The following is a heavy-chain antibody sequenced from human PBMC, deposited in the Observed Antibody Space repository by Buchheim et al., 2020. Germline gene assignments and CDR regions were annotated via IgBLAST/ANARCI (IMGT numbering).Heavy chain of an antibody. D-gene: IGHD3-10*01. CDR3: ARDWAYYGSASGWFDP. Sequence: QVQLQESGPGLVKPSQTLSLTCTVSGGSISSGDYYWSWIRQPPGKGLEWIGYLYYSGSTYYNPSLKSRVTISVATSKNHFSLKLSSVTAADTAVYYCARDWAYYGSASGWFDPWGQGTL. V-gene: IGHV4-30-4*01. CDR1: GGSISSGDYY. J-gene: IGHJ5*02. CDR2: LYYSGST.